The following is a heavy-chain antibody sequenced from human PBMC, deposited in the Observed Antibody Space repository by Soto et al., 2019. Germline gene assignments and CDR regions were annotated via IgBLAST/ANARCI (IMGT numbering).Heavy chain of an antibody. CDR1: GYTFTSYG. V-gene: IGHV1-18*01. D-gene: IGHD2-2*01. CDR3: ARVRGDIVVVPAATPYYYYGMDV. Sequence: VQLVQSGAEVKKPGASVKVSCKASGYTFTSYGISWVRQAPGQGLEWMGWISAYNGNTNYAQKLQGRVTMTTDTSTSKAYMELRSLRSDDTAVYYCARVRGDIVVVPAATPYYYYGMDVWGQGTTVTVSS. J-gene: IGHJ6*02. CDR2: ISAYNGNT.